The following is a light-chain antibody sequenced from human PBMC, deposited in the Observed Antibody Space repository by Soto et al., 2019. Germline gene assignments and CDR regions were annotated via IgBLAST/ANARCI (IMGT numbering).Light chain of an antibody. Sequence: DIQMTQSPSTLSASVGDRVTITCRASQSISSWLAWYRQKPGKAPKLLIYKASSLESGVPSRFSGSGSGTEFTLTISSLQPDDFATYYCQQYNTPPLTFGPGTKVDIK. J-gene: IGKJ3*01. V-gene: IGKV1-5*03. CDR1: QSISSW. CDR2: KAS. CDR3: QQYNTPPLT.